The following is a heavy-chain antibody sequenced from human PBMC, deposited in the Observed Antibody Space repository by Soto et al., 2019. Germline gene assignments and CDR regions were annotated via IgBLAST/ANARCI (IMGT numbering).Heavy chain of an antibody. CDR2: IFHGGST. Sequence: SETLSLTCATSGAPITWGDYSWNWIRQPPGKGLEWIGYIFHGGSTYYNPSLRSRATISVDRSRTQFSLKMSSVTAADTAVYYCARGRVVVPAAVMFNCLDPWGQGALVTVSS. CDR1: GAPITWGDYS. CDR3: ARGRVVVPAAVMFNCLDP. J-gene: IGHJ5*02. V-gene: IGHV4-30-2*01. D-gene: IGHD2-2*01.